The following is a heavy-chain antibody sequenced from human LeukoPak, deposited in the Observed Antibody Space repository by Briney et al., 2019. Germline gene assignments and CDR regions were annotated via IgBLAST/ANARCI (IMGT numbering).Heavy chain of an antibody. D-gene: IGHD1-26*01. CDR2: MYYSGNS. CDR3: ARSQSQSGSYRYYFTY. J-gene: IGHJ4*02. Sequence: PSETLSLTCSVSGVSVGSAGYYWTWIRQPPGKGLEWIGYMYYSGNSNHNPFLKSRVTMSLDPSKNRFSLKLSSVTAADTAVYYCARSQSQSGSYRYYFTYWGQGTLVTVSS. V-gene: IGHV4-61*08. CDR1: GVSVGSAGYY.